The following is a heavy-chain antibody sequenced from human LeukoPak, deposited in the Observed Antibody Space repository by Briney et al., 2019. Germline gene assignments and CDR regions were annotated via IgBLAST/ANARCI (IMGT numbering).Heavy chain of an antibody. J-gene: IGHJ4*02. CDR1: GFTFSSYA. D-gene: IGHD5-18*01. CDR3: ARATGGYGYIDY. CDR2: ISGSGGST. Sequence: GGSLRLSCAASGFTFSSYAMSWVRQAPGKGLEWVSAISGSGGSTYYADSVKGRFTISRDNSKNTLYLQMNSLRAEDTAVYYCARATGGYGYIDYWGQGTLATVSS. V-gene: IGHV3-23*01.